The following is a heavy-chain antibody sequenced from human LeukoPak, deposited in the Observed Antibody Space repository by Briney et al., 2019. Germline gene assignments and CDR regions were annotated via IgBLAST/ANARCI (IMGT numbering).Heavy chain of an antibody. CDR1: GFTFSSYW. CDR3: ACITMVRDFDY. V-gene: IGHV3-7*01. CDR2: IKQDGSEK. J-gene: IGHJ4*02. Sequence: GGSLRLSCAASGFTFSSYWMSWVRQAPGKGLEWVANIKQDGSEKYYVDSVKGRFTISRDNAKNSLYLQMNSLRAEDTAVYYCACITMVRDFDYWGQGTLVIVSS. D-gene: IGHD3-10*01.